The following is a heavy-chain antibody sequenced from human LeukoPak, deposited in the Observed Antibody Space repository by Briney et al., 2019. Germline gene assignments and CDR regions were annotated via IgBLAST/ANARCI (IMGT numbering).Heavy chain of an antibody. J-gene: IGHJ4*02. V-gene: IGHV1-18*01. Sequence: ASVKVSCKASGYTFTSYGISWVRQAPGQGLEWMGWISAYNGNTNYAQKLQGRVTMTTDTSTSTAYMELRSLRSDDTAVYYCASSCSSTSCLDYWGQGTLVTVSS. CDR1: GYTFTSYG. CDR2: ISAYNGNT. D-gene: IGHD2-2*01. CDR3: ASSCSSTSCLDY.